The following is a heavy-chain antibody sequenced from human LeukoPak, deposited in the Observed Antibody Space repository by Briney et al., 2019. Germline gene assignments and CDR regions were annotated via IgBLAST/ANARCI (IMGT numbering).Heavy chain of an antibody. J-gene: IGHJ4*02. CDR3: ARGERDTAMVNY. Sequence: PSETLSLTCAVYGGSFSGYYWSWIRQPPGKGLEWIGEINHSGSTNYNPSLKSRVTISVDTSKNQFSLKLSSVTAADTAVYYCARGERDTAMVNYWGQGTLVTVSS. V-gene: IGHV4-34*01. D-gene: IGHD5-18*01. CDR1: GGSFSGYY. CDR2: INHSGST.